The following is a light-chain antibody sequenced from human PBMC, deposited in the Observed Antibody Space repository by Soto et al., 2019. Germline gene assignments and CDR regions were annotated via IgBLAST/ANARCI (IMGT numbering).Light chain of an antibody. Sequence: EIVMTQSPATLSVSPGERATLSCRASQSVSSNLAWYQQKPGQAPRLLIYDASTRATGIPPRFSGSGSGTEFTLTISSLQSEDCVVYYCQHYNNWPPMYTFGQGTKLEIK. CDR3: QHYNNWPPMYT. J-gene: IGKJ2*01. V-gene: IGKV3D-15*01. CDR1: QSVSSN. CDR2: DAS.